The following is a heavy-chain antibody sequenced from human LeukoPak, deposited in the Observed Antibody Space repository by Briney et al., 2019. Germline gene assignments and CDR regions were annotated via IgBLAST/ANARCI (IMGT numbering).Heavy chain of an antibody. J-gene: IGHJ6*03. D-gene: IGHD4-17*01. CDR1: GYTFTSYD. Sequence: ASVKVSCKAFGYTFTSYDINWVRQATGQGLEWMGWMNPNSGNTGYAQKFQGRVTMTRNTSISTAYMELSSLRSEDTAVYYCARCGGYDYGDYFSYYYYYMDVWGKGTTVTVSS. CDR3: ARCGGYDYGDYFSYYYYYMDV. V-gene: IGHV1-8*01. CDR2: MNPNSGNT.